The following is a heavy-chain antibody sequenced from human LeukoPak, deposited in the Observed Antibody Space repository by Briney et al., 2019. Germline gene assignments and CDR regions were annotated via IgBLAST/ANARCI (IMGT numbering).Heavy chain of an antibody. J-gene: IGHJ4*02. D-gene: IGHD3-22*01. CDR2: IYSGGST. V-gene: IGHV3-66*01. Sequence: GGSLRLSCAASGFTVSSNYMSWVRQAPGKGLEWVSVIYSGGSTYYADSVKGRFTISRDNSKNTLYLQMNSLRAEDTAVYYCARGHYYDSSGWNYWGQGTLVTVSS. CDR1: GFTVSSNY. CDR3: ARGHYYDSSGWNY.